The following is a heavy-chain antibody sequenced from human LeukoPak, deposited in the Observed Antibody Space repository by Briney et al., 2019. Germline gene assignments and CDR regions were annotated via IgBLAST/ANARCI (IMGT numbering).Heavy chain of an antibody. CDR1: GDSVSSGSHH. CDR2: IYYSGST. J-gene: IGHJ4*02. V-gene: IGHV4-61*01. CDR3: ARGSAYYDSSGYYTR. D-gene: IGHD3-22*01. Sequence: SETLSLTCTVSGDSVSSGSHHWSWIRQPPGKGLEWIGYIYYSGSTNYNPSLKSRVTISVDTSKNQFSLKLSSVTAADTAVYYCARGSAYYDSSGYYTRWGQGTLVTVSS.